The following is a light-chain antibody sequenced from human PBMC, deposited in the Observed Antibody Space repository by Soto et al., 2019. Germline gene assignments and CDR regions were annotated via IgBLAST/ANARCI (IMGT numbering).Light chain of an antibody. V-gene: IGLV6-57*04. CDR1: SGSIASNY. CDR3: QSYDRTTPVV. J-gene: IGLJ2*01. Sequence: NFMLTQPHSVSESPGKTVTISCTRSSGSIASNYVRWYQQRPGSAPTTLIYADNQRPSGVPGRCSGSIDRSSNSASLTIAGLKTEDEADYYCQSYDRTTPVVFGGGTKLTVL. CDR2: ADN.